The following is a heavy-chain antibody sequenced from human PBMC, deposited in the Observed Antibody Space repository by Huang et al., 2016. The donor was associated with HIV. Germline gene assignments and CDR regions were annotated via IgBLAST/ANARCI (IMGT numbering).Heavy chain of an antibody. CDR1: GYTFTNYD. V-gene: IGHV1-8*02. CDR2: MNPNTGNT. CDR3: ARSAYGDLDY. D-gene: IGHD4-17*01. J-gene: IGHJ4*02. Sequence: QVHLVQSGAEVKKPGASVKVSCKASGYTFTNYDINWVRQAPGRGSEWMGWMNPNTGNTGFAQSFQGRGTMTRKTSITTAYMERTSLTSEDTAVYYCARSAYGDLDYWGLGTLVIVSS.